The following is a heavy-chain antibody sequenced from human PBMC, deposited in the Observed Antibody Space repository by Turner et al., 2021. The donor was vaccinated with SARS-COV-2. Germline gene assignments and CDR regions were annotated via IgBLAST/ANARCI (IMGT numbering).Heavy chain of an antibody. D-gene: IGHD2-2*01. CDR2: ISGSGETT. J-gene: IGHJ6*02. CDR3: ARERRTSSWYDNYGMDV. V-gene: IGHV3-23*01. CDR1: VFTFIFFA. Sequence: EVQVLESGGRLVQPGGSWRLPGTPSVFTFIFFAFTWVRKAPGKGLEWVSAISGSGETTFYAGSVQGRFTITRDKSNNTVYLQMNNLRAEDTAVYYCARERRTSSWYDNYGMDVWGQGTTVTVSS.